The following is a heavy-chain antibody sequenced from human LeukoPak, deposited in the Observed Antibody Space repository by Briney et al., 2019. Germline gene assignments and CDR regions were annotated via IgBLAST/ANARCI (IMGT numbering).Heavy chain of an antibody. D-gene: IGHD3-16*02. J-gene: IGHJ4*02. Sequence: GGSLRLSCAASGFTFSSYSMNWVRQAPGKGLEWVSYISSSSSTIYYADSVKGRFTISRDNAKNSLYLQMNSLRAEDTAVYYCARDLLGGGSYRGFDYWGRGTLVTVS. CDR3: ARDLLGGGSYRGFDY. CDR1: GFTFSSYS. V-gene: IGHV3-48*04. CDR2: ISSSSSTI.